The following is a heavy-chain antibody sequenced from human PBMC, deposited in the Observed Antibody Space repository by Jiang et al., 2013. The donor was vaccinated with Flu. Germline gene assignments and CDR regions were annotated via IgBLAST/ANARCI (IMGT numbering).Heavy chain of an antibody. D-gene: IGHD3-16*02. CDR1: GYPFGSHG. J-gene: IGHJ5*02. CDR3: ARRRDTFEDVDGYRNWFDA. Sequence: QSGSELRKPGASVTVSCKTSGYPFGSHGINWVRQARGQGLEWMGWINTNTGDPTYAQGFTGRFVFSLDTSVATAYLRISSLQPEDTAVYYCARRRDTFEDVDGYRNWFDAWGQGTLVTVSS. CDR2: INTNTGDP. V-gene: IGHV7-4-1*01.